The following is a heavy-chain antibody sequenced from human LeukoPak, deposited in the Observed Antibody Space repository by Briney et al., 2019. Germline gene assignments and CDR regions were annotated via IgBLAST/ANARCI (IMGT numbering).Heavy chain of an antibody. V-gene: IGHV3-43*02. CDR1: GFTFDDYA. CDR2: ISGDGSAT. D-gene: IGHD4-17*01. J-gene: IGHJ3*02. Sequence: GGSLRLSCAASGFTFDDYAMHWVRQAPGKGLEWVSLISGDGSATYYADSVKGRFTISRDNSKNSLYVQMNSLRTEDTALYYCAKDWAVTPRRGDAFDIWGQGTMVTVSS. CDR3: AKDWAVTPRRGDAFDI.